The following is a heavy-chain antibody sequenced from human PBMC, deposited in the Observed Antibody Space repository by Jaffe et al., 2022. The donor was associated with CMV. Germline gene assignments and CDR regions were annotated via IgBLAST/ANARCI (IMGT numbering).Heavy chain of an antibody. Sequence: EVQLVESGGGLVKPGGSLRLSCAASGFTFSSYSMNWVRQAPGKGLEWVSSISSSSSYIYYADSVKGRFTISRDNAKNSLYLQMNSLRAEDTAVYYCARAPTYYYDSSGYEYFDYWGQGTLVTVSS. CDR3: ARAPTYYYDSSGYEYFDY. CDR2: ISSSSSYI. D-gene: IGHD3-22*01. V-gene: IGHV3-21*01. CDR1: GFTFSSYS. J-gene: IGHJ4*02.